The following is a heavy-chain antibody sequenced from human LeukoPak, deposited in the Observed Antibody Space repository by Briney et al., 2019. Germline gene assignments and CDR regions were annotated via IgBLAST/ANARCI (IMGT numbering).Heavy chain of an antibody. V-gene: IGHV3-53*01. CDR3: ARGGGYRPFDP. Sequence: GGSLRFSCAVSGFTVSSNYMSWVRQAPGKGLEWVSVIYSGGSTYYADSVKGLFTISRDNSKNTLYLQMNSLRAEDTAVYYCARGGGYRPFDPWGQGTLVTVSS. J-gene: IGHJ5*02. CDR2: IYSGGST. CDR1: GFTVSSNY. D-gene: IGHD3-16*02.